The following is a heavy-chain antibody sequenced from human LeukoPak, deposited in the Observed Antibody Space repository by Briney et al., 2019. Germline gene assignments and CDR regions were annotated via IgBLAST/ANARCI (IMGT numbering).Heavy chain of an antibody. V-gene: IGHV4-31*03. CDR3: ARRPGPRLAALDF. J-gene: IGHJ4*02. CDR2: IDYRGST. CDR1: GGSIGSGGYY. D-gene: IGHD6-25*01. Sequence: PSETLSLTCTVSGGSIGSGGYYWSWIRQHPGKALEWLGYIDYRGSTYYNASLKSRLTISLDISKNQMSLKLRSVTAADTAVYYCARRPGPRLAALDFWGQGTLVTVSS.